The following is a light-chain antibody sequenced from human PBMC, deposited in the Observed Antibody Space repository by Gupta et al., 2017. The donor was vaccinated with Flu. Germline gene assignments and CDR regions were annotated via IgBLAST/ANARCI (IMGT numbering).Light chain of an antibody. CDR1: QSVSSNY. J-gene: IGKJ4*01. CDR2: GAS. Sequence: ELVLTQSPGTLSLSPGETATLSCRASQSVSSNYLAWYQQRPGQAPRLLIYGASTRATGIPDRFSGSGFGTDFTLTINRLEPEDFGIYSCQQYGNSPLTFGGGTRLEIK. V-gene: IGKV3-20*01. CDR3: QQYGNSPLT.